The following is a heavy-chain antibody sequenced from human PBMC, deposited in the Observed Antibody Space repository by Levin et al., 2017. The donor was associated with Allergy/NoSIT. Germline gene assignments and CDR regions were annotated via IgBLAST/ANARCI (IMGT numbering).Heavy chain of an antibody. D-gene: IGHD3-10*01. Sequence: KPSETLSLTCKVSGGSISSDSYYWSWIRQPAAKGLEWIGRIYSSGSANYNPSLKSRVTISVDTSKNQFPLKLSSVTAADTAVYYCSRAEVGSEHWGQGTLVTVSS. V-gene: IGHV4-61*02. CDR1: GGSISSDSYY. CDR3: SRAEVGSEH. J-gene: IGHJ4*02. CDR2: IYSSGSA.